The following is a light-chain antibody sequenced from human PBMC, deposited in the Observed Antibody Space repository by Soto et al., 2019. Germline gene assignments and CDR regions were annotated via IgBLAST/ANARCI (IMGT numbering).Light chain of an antibody. CDR3: QQYTDWPIT. CDR2: AAS. Sequence: EIVLTQTPGTRSLSPGERATLSCRASQSINSNLAWYQQQPGQAPRLLIYAASTRATAVPDRFSGSGSGTDFTLTITSLQSDDFAVHFCQQYTDWPITFGQATRLEIK. CDR1: QSINSN. J-gene: IGKJ5*01. V-gene: IGKV3-15*01.